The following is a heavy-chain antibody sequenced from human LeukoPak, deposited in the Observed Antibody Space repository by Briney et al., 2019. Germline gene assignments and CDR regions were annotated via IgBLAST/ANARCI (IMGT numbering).Heavy chain of an antibody. CDR3: ARDRWFGEFTSFDY. V-gene: IGHV4-4*07. CDR2: IYTSGST. CDR1: GGSISSYY. J-gene: IGHJ4*02. Sequence: PSETLSLTCTVSGGSISSYYWSWVRQPAGKGLEWIGRIYTSGSTNYNPSLKSRVTMSVDTSKNQFSLKLSAVTAADTAVYYCARDRWFGEFTSFDYWGQGTLVTVSS. D-gene: IGHD3-10*01.